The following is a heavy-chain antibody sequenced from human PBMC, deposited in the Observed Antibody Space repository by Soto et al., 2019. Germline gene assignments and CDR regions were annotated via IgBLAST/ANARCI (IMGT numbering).Heavy chain of an antibody. V-gene: IGHV3-23*01. CDR1: GFTFSSYA. D-gene: IGHD1-26*01. CDR3: AKDRYSGSYHFDY. Sequence: GGSLSLSCAASGFTFSSYAMSWVRQAPGKGLEWVSAISGSGGSTYYADSVKGRFTISRDNSKNTLYLQMNSLRAEDTAVYYCAKDRYSGSYHFDYWGQGTLVTVSS. CDR2: ISGSGGST. J-gene: IGHJ4*02.